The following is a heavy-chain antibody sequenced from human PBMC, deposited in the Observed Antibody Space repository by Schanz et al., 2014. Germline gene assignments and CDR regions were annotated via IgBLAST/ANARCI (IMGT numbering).Heavy chain of an antibody. J-gene: IGHJ4*02. CDR1: GFTFFGSFA. V-gene: IGHV3-23*01. Sequence: EVQLLESGGGLVQPGGSLRLSCVASGFTFFGSFAMSWVRQAPGKGLEWVSGMSGSGSTADYADSVKGRFTISRDNSKNTLYLQMNSLRAEDTAVYYCAKDLLYGAPMPLNHLDYWGQGALVTVSS. D-gene: IGHD2-2*01. CDR3: AKDLLYGAPMPLNHLDY. CDR2: MSGSGSTA.